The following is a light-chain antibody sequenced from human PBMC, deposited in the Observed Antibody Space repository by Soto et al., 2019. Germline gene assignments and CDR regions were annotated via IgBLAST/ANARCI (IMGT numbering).Light chain of an antibody. CDR1: QSISNW. CDR2: DAS. CDR3: QQYNSYSRT. J-gene: IGKJ3*01. Sequence: DIQMTQSPSTLSASVGDRVSITCRASQSISNWSAWYQQKPGKAPQLLIYDASSLESGVPSRFSGSGSGTEFPLTISSLQPDDFAPYYCQQYNSYSRTFGPGTKVDI. V-gene: IGKV1-5*01.